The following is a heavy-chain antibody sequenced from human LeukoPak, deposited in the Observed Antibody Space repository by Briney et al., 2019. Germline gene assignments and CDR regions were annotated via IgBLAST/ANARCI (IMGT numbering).Heavy chain of an antibody. CDR3: AKDSYCGGDCPRNEYYYYYMDV. Sequence: QTGGSLRLSCTASEFTFSSYSMHWVRQAPGKGLEWVAFIRYDGSNKYYADSVKGRFTISRDNSKNTLYLQMNSLRAEDTAVYYCAKDSYCGGDCPRNEYYYYYMDVWGKGTTVTISS. CDR2: IRYDGSNK. CDR1: EFTFSSYS. V-gene: IGHV3-30*02. J-gene: IGHJ6*03. D-gene: IGHD2-21*02.